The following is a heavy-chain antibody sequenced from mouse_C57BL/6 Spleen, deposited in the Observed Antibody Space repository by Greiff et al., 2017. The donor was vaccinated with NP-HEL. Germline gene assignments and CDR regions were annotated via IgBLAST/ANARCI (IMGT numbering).Heavy chain of an antibody. CDR1: GFTFSSYT. J-gene: IGHJ4*01. Sequence: EVQGVESGGGLVKPGGSLKLSCAASGFTFSSYTMSWVRQTPEKRLEWVATISGGGGNTYYPDSVKGRFTISRDNAKNTLYLQMSSLRSEDTALYYCARQGDYYGSGAMDYWGQGTSVTVSS. D-gene: IGHD1-1*01. CDR2: ISGGGGNT. CDR3: ARQGDYYGSGAMDY. V-gene: IGHV5-9*01.